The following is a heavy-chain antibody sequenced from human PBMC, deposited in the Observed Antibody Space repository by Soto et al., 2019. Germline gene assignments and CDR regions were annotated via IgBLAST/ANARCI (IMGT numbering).Heavy chain of an antibody. CDR2: IKQDGSEK. V-gene: IGHV3-7*05. D-gene: IGHD3-3*01. CDR3: ALGYYDFWNTIYYYYYGMDV. J-gene: IGHJ6*02. Sequence: HPGGSLRLSCAASGFTFSSYWMSWVRQAPGKGLEWVANIKQDGSEKYYVDSVKGRFTISRDNAKNSLYMQMNSLRAEDTAVYYFALGYYDFWNTIYYYYYGMDVWGQGTTVTVSS. CDR1: GFTFSSYW.